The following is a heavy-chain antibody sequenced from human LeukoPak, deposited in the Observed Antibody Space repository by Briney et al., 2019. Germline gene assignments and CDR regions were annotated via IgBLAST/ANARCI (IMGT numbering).Heavy chain of an antibody. CDR3: AKCPYPADVLGPFDY. J-gene: IGHJ4*02. V-gene: IGHV3-38-3*01. D-gene: IGHD2-8*02. CDR2: ISDSST. Sequence: GGSLRLSCAASGFTVSKFEMSWVRQAPGKGLEWVSSISDSSTYYADSRKGRLTISRDNSKNTLYLQMNSLRTEDTAVYYCAKCPYPADVLGPFDYWGQGTLVTVSS. CDR1: GFTVSKFE.